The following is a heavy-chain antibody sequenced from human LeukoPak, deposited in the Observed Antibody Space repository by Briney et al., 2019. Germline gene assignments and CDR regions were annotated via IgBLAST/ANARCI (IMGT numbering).Heavy chain of an antibody. D-gene: IGHD5-24*01. CDR3: ARAALRDGYNYYDY. J-gene: IGHJ4*02. Sequence: VASVKVSCKASGYTFTDFGISWVRQAPGQGLEWMGGIIPIFGTANYAQKFQGRVTITADESTSTAYMELSSLRSEDTAVYYCARAALRDGYNYYDYWGQGTLVTVSS. CDR1: GYTFTDFG. CDR2: IIPIFGTA. V-gene: IGHV1-69*13.